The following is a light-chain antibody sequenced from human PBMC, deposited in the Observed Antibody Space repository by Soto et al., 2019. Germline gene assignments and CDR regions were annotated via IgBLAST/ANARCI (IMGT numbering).Light chain of an antibody. CDR2: DAS. CDR1: QSVSSY. V-gene: IGKV3-11*01. J-gene: IGKJ4*01. Sequence: IVVTQSPGTPALAPGGRAPLLGGTSQSVSSYLAWYQQKPGQAPRLLIYDASSRATGIPDRFSGGGSGTDFTLTISRLEPEDFAVYYCQQYNNWPLTFGGGTKVDIK. CDR3: QQYNNWPLT.